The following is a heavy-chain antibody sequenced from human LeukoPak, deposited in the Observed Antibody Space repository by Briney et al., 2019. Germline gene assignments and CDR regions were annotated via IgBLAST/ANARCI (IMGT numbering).Heavy chain of an antibody. Sequence: AGGSLRLSCAVSGFTFSSYWMSWVRQAPGKGLEWVANIKQDGSETYYADSVKGRFTISRDNAKNSLYLQMNSLRAEDTAVYYCARGAGSGADYYYYYYMDVWGKGTTVTVSS. D-gene: IGHD1-26*01. V-gene: IGHV3-7*01. CDR1: GFTFSSYW. CDR3: ARGAGSGADYYYYYYMDV. CDR2: IKQDGSET. J-gene: IGHJ6*03.